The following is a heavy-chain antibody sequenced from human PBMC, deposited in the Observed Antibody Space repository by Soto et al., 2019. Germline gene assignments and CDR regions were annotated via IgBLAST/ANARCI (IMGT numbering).Heavy chain of an antibody. D-gene: IGHD5-18*01. V-gene: IGHV5-10-1*01. J-gene: IGHJ6*02. CDR1: VYSFTSYW. CDR2: IDPSDSYT. Sequence: GESLKISCKGSVYSFTSYWISWVRQMPGKGLEWMGMIDPSDSYTNYSPSFQGHVTISADKSISTAYLQWSSLKASDTAMYYCARRDTAMVLYGMDVWGQGTTVPVSS. CDR3: ARRDTAMVLYGMDV.